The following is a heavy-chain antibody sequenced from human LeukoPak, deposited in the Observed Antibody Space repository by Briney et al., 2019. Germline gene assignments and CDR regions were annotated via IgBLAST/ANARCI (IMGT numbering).Heavy chain of an antibody. J-gene: IGHJ4*02. V-gene: IGHV3-23*01. CDR3: AKRGVVIRVILVGFHKEAYYFGS. D-gene: IGHD3/OR15-3a*01. Sequence: GGSLRLSCAVSGITLSNYGMSWVRQAPGKGLEWVAGISDSGGSTKYADSVKGRFTISRDNPKNTLFLQMNSLRAEDTAVYFCAKRGVVIRVILVGFHKEAYYFGSWSQGALVTVSS. CDR1: GITLSNYG. CDR2: ISDSGGST.